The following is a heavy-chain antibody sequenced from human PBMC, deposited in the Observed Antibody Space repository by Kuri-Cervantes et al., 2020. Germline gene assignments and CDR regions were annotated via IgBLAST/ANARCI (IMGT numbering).Heavy chain of an antibody. J-gene: IGHJ3*02. D-gene: IGHD6-19*01. CDR2: ISGSGGST. V-gene: IGHV3-23*01. CDR1: GFTFSSYA. CDR3: ARGGKWLDM. Sequence: GESLKISCAASGFTFSSYAMSWVRQAPGKGLEWVSAISGSGGSTYYADSVKGRFTISRDNSKNTLYLQMNSLRAEDTAVYYCARGGKWLDMWGRGTLVTVSS.